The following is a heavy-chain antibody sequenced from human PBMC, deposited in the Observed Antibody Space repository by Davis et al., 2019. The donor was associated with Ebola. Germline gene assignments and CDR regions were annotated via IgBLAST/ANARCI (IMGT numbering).Heavy chain of an antibody. J-gene: IGHJ4*02. V-gene: IGHV4-30-4*02. CDR2: IYYSGST. Sequence: PSETLSLTCTVSGGSISSGDYYWSWIRQPPGKGLEWIGYIYYSGSTYYNPSLKSRVTISVDTSKNQFSLKLSSVTAADTAVYYCARGVGASPLSYFDYWGQGTLVTVSS. D-gene: IGHD1-26*01. CDR1: GGSISSGDYY. CDR3: ARGVGASPLSYFDY.